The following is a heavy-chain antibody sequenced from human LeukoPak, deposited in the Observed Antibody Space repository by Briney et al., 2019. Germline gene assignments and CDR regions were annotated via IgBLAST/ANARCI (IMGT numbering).Heavy chain of an antibody. D-gene: IGHD3-16*01. V-gene: IGHV3-21*01. J-gene: IGHJ4*02. CDR2: ISSGSTYT. CDR1: GFTFSSYG. CDR3: ARTGYGYNYFDY. Sequence: PGGSLRLSCVPSGFTFSSYGMNCVPEAPEKGLEWVSSISSGSTYTYYADSVKGRFTISRDNAKNSLYLQMNSLRAEDTAVYYCARTGYGYNYFDYWGQGTLVTVSS.